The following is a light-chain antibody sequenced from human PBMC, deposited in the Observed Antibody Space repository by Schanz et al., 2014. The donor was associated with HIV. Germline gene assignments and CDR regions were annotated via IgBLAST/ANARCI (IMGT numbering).Light chain of an antibody. CDR2: GAS. CDR3: QYFGNSGGT. CDR1: QSITSNY. J-gene: IGKJ4*01. V-gene: IGKV3-20*01. Sequence: EIVLTQSPGSLSLSPGERATLSCRASQSITSNYLAWYRQTPGQAPRLLIYGASTRATGVPDRFSGSGSGTDFTLIISRLEPEDFAVYYCQYFGNSGGTFGGGTKVEIK.